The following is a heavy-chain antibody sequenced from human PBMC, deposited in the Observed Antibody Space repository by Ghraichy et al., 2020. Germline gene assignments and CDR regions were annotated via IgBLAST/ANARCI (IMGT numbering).Heavy chain of an antibody. J-gene: IGHJ4*02. Sequence: GGSLRLSCAASGFTFSSYAMTWVRQAPGKGLEWVSAISGRSDRAFYADSVKGRFTISRDNSKNTLYLQIASLRADDTAIYYCAKELGDYCNGLGGNWGQGTLVTVSS. V-gene: IGHV3-23*01. CDR2: ISGRSDRA. CDR1: GFTFSSYA. D-gene: IGHD2/OR15-2a*01. CDR3: AKELGDYCNGLGGN.